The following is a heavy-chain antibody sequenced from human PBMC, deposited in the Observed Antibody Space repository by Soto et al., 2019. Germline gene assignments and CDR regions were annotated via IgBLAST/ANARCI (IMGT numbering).Heavy chain of an antibody. V-gene: IGHV3-21*01. J-gene: IGHJ6*02. CDR2: ISSSSSYI. D-gene: IGHD3-10*01. CDR3: ARTRITMVRGVPYGMDV. Sequence: PGGSLRLSCAASGFTLSSYSMNWVRQAPGKGLEWVSSISSSSSYIYYADSVKGRFTSSRDNAKNSLYLQMNSLRAEDTAVYYCARTRITMVRGVPYGMDVWGQGTTVTVS. CDR1: GFTLSSYS.